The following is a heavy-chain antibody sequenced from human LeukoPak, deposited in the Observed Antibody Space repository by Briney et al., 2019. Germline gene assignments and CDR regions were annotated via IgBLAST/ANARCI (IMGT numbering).Heavy chain of an antibody. D-gene: IGHD5-12*01. CDR1: GGSFSGYY. CDR3: AGPLVVTSSDRGYFDY. J-gene: IGHJ4*02. V-gene: IGHV4-34*01. Sequence: KASGTLSLTCAVYGGSFSGYYWSWIRQPPGKGLEWIGEINHSGSTNYNPSLKSRVTISVDTSKNQFSLKLSPVTAADTAVYYCAGPLVVTSSDRGYFDYWGQGTLVTVSS. CDR2: INHSGST.